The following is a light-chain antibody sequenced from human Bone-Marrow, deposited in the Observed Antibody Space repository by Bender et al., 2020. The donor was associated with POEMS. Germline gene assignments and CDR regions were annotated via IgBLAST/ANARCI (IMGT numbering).Light chain of an antibody. J-gene: IGLJ2*01. CDR3: ASWDDSLSGHVV. V-gene: IGLV1-47*01. CDR2: RNS. Sequence: QSVLTQSPSASGTPGQRVTISCSGSTSNIENNYVSWYQQLPGTAPKVLIYRNSQRPSGVPDRITGSKSGTSASLAISGLRSEDEAVYYCASWDDSLSGHVVFGGGTKLTVL. CDR1: TSNIENNY.